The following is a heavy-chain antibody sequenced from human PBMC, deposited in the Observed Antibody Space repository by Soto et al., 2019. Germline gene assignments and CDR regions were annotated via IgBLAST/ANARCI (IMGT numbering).Heavy chain of an antibody. D-gene: IGHD6-13*01. Sequence: SQTLSVTCAISRQSVSSNNAACTWIRQSPSRGQERLGRTYYRSKWYNDYAVSVKSRITINPATSKNQFSLQLNSVTPEDTAVYYCARDLRLGIAAAGAPVDAFDLWGQGTMVTVSS. CDR1: RQSVSSNNAA. V-gene: IGHV6-1*01. CDR2: TYYRSKWYN. J-gene: IGHJ3*01. CDR3: ARDLRLGIAAAGAPVDAFDL.